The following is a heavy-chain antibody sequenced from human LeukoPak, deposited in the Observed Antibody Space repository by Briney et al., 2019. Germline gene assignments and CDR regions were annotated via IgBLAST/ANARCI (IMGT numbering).Heavy chain of an antibody. V-gene: IGHV1-18*01. D-gene: IGHD3-3*01. J-gene: IGHJ4*02. CDR3: ASDVDSGVDFWSGYYSIDY. CDR1: GYTFTGYG. Sequence: ASVKVSCKASGYTFTGYGISWVRQAPGQGLEWMGWISAYNGDTNYAQKLQGRVTMTTDTSTSTAYMELRSLRSDDTAVYYCASDVDSGVDFWSGYYSIDYWGQGTLVTVSS. CDR2: ISAYNGDT.